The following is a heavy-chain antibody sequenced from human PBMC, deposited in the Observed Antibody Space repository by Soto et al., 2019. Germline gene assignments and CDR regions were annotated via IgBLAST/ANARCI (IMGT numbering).Heavy chain of an antibody. J-gene: IGHJ6*02. V-gene: IGHV3-30-3*01. CDR1: GFTFSSYA. CDR2: ISYDGSNK. CDR3: ARGDSSGWKNYYGMDV. Sequence: QVQLVESGGGVVQPGRSLRLSCAASGFTFSSYAMHWVRQAPGKGLEWVAVISYDGSNKYYADSVKGRFTISRDNSKNTLYLQMNSLRAEDTAVYYCARGDSSGWKNYYGMDVWGQGTTVTVSS. D-gene: IGHD6-19*01.